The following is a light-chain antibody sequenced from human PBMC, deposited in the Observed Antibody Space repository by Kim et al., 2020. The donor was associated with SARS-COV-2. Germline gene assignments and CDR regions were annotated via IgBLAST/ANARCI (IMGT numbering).Light chain of an antibody. V-gene: IGLV3-19*01. CDR3: NSRDSSGNHLEV. J-gene: IGLJ1*01. Sequence: LGPRGRLTCQGDSLRSYYASCYQQKPGQAPVLVIYGKNNRPSGIPDRFSGSSSGNTASLTITGAQAEDEADYYCNSRDSSGNHLEVFGTGTKVTVL. CDR2: GKN. CDR1: SLRSYY.